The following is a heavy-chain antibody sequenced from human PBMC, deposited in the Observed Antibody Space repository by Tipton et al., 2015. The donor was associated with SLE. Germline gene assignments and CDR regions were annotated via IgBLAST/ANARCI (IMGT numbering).Heavy chain of an antibody. V-gene: IGHV3-30*04. J-gene: IGHJ6*02. Sequence: SLRLSCAASGFTFSSYAMHWVRQAPGKGLEWVAVISYDGSNKYYADSVKGRFTISRDNSKNTLYLQMNSLRAEDTAVYYCAKDWVTYDTGYYYYGTDVWGQGTTVTVS. D-gene: IGHD3-9*01. CDR1: GFTFSSYA. CDR2: ISYDGSNK. CDR3: AKDWVTYDTGYYYYGTDV.